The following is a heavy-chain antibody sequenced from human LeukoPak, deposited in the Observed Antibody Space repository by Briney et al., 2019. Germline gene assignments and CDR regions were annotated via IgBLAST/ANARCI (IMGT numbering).Heavy chain of an antibody. CDR2: IKSKTDGGTT. Sequence: PGGSLRLSCAASGFTFSNAWMSWVRQAPGKGLEWVGRIKSKTDGGTTDYAAPVKGRFTISRDNAKNTLYLQMNSLRAEDTAVYYCADPFNDPFDIWGQGTMVTVSS. V-gene: IGHV3-15*05. CDR1: GFTFSNAW. J-gene: IGHJ3*02. CDR3: ADPFNDPFDI.